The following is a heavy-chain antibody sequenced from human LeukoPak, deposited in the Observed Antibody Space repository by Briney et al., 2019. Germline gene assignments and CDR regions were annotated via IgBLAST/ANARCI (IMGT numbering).Heavy chain of an antibody. CDR3: ARDDILTGYFAQTYFDY. J-gene: IGHJ4*02. CDR1: GFTFSSYE. CDR2: ISSICSTI. V-gene: IGHV3-48*03. D-gene: IGHD3-9*01. Sequence: GGSLRLSCAASGFTFSSYEMNWVRQAPGKGLEWVAYISSICSTIYYADSVKGRFTISRDNAKNSLYLQMNSLRAEDTAVYYCARDDILTGYFAQTYFDYWGQGNLVTVSS.